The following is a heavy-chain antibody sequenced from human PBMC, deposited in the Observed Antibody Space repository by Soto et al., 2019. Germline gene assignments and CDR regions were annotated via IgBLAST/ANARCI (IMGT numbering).Heavy chain of an antibody. CDR3: ARLEVGATIGSDY. CDR1: GGSISSSSYY. Sequence: PSETLSLTCTVSGGSISSSSYYWGWIRQPPGKGLEWIGSIYYSGSTYYNPSLKSRVTISVDTSKNQFSLKLSSVTAADTAVYYCARLEVGATIGSDYWGQGTLVTVSS. J-gene: IGHJ4*02. CDR2: IYYSGST. V-gene: IGHV4-39*01. D-gene: IGHD1-26*01.